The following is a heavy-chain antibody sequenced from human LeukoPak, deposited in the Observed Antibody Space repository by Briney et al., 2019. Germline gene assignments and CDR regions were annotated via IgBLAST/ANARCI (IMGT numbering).Heavy chain of an antibody. CDR2: IKEDGSVK. Sequence: GGSLRLSCAASGFPFSSYWMSWVRQAPGKGLEWVANIKEDGSVKYYVDSVKGRFTISRDNAKNSVCLEMNSLRAEDTAVYYCTRTITMDLQDWGQGTLVTVSS. V-gene: IGHV3-7*05. CDR3: TRTITMDLQD. CDR1: GFPFSSYW. D-gene: IGHD3-10*01. J-gene: IGHJ4*02.